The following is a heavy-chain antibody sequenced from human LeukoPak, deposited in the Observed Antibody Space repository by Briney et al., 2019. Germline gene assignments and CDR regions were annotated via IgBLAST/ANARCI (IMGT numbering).Heavy chain of an antibody. J-gene: IGHJ4*02. V-gene: IGHV3-30*02. Sequence: GGSLRLSCAASVFTSSSYGMHWVRQAPGKGLEWVAFIRYDGSNKYYADSVKGRFTISRDNSKNTLYLQMNSLRAEDTAVYYCAKDRIAAAGESYYFDYWGQGTLITVSS. CDR1: VFTSSSYG. D-gene: IGHD6-13*01. CDR2: IRYDGSNK. CDR3: AKDRIAAAGESYYFDY.